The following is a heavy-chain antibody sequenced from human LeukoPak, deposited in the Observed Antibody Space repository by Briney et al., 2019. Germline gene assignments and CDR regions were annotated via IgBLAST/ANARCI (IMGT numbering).Heavy chain of an antibody. CDR3: ARGRVVVVVAATRVIYYYYMDV. Sequence: SEALSLTCTVSGGSISSYYWSWIRQPPGKGLEWIGYIYYSGSTNYNPSLKSRVTISVDTSKNQFSLKLSSVTAADTAVYYCARGRVVVVVAATRVIYYYYMDVWGKGTTVTVSS. J-gene: IGHJ6*03. D-gene: IGHD2-15*01. V-gene: IGHV4-59*01. CDR1: GGSISSYY. CDR2: IYYSGST.